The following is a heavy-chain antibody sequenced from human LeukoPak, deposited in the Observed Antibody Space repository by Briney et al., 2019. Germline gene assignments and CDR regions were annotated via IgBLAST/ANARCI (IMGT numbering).Heavy chain of an antibody. CDR2: ISWNSGSI. Sequence: PGRSLRLSCAASGFTFDDYAMHWVRQAPGKGLEWVSGISWNSGSIGYADSVKGRFTISRDNAKNSLYLQMNSLRAEDTAVYYCAREGIAARLSQYYYDSSGYKAPFDYWGQGTLVTVSS. J-gene: IGHJ4*02. CDR3: AREGIAARLSQYYYDSSGYKAPFDY. CDR1: GFTFDDYA. D-gene: IGHD3-22*01. V-gene: IGHV3-9*01.